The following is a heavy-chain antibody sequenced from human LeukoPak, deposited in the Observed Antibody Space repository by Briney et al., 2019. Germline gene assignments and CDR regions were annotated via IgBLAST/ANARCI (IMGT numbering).Heavy chain of an antibody. CDR3: ARDPDNSLFAPLNY. D-gene: IGHD5-24*01. CDR1: GFTFSSYG. Sequence: PGGSLRLSCAASGFTFSSYGMHWVRQAPGKGLEWVAVISYDGSNKYYADSVKGRYTISRDNSKNTLYLQMNSLRAEDTAVYYCARDPDNSLFAPLNYWGQGTLVTVSS. J-gene: IGHJ4*02. V-gene: IGHV3-30*19. CDR2: ISYDGSNK.